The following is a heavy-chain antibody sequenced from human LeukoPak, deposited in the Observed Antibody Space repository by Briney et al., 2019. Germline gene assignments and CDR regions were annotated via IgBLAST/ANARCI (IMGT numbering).Heavy chain of an antibody. CDR3: AKALRHTYFDY. CDR1: GFTFDDYA. J-gene: IGHJ4*02. CDR2: ISWNSGSI. Sequence: PGGSLRLSCAASGFTFDDYAMHWVRQAPGKGLEWVSGISWNSGSIGYADSVKGRFTISRDNAKKSLYLQMNSLRAEDTALYYCAKALRHTYFDYWGQGTLVTVSS. D-gene: IGHD2-21*01. V-gene: IGHV3-9*01.